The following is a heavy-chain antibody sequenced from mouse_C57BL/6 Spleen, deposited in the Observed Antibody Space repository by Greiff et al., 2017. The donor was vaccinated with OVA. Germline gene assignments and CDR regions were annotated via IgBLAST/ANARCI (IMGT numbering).Heavy chain of an antibody. D-gene: IGHD2-4*01. CDR2: IDPETGGT. Sequence: VQLQQSGAELVRPGASVTLSCKASGYTFTDYEMHWVKQTPVHGLEWIGAIDPETGGTAYNQKFKGKAILTADKSSSTAYMELRSLTSEDSAVYYCTEEDYDVAWFAYWGQGTLVTVSA. CDR1: GYTFTDYE. J-gene: IGHJ3*01. CDR3: TEEDYDVAWFAY. V-gene: IGHV1-15*01.